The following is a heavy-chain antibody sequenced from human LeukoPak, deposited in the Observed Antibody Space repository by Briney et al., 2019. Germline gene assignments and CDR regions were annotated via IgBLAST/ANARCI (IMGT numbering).Heavy chain of an antibody. V-gene: IGHV3-7*01. CDR1: GFTFSDYW. D-gene: IGHD6-13*01. CDR3: ARDGTAAGLYFDL. CDR2: IRQDGGEK. Sequence: GGSLRLSCVVSGFTFSDYWVNWVRQAPGKGLEWVASIRQDGGEKSYVDSVQGRFTISRDNTRNSLYLQMSSLRAEDTAVYYCARDGTAAGLYFDLWGPGTLVTVSS. J-gene: IGHJ4*01.